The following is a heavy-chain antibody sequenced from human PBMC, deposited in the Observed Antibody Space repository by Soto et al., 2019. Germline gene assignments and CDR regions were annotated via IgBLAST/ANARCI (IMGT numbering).Heavy chain of an antibody. D-gene: IGHD2-2*02. CDR2: ISYDGSNK. Sequence: VGSLRLSCAASGFTFSSYGMHWVRQAPGKGLEWVAVISYDGSNKYYADSVKGRFTISRDNSKNTLYLQMNSLRAEDTAVYYCAKEFIYCSSTSCYNYGMDVWGQGTTVTVSS. CDR1: GFTFSSYG. J-gene: IGHJ6*02. CDR3: AKEFIYCSSTSCYNYGMDV. V-gene: IGHV3-30*18.